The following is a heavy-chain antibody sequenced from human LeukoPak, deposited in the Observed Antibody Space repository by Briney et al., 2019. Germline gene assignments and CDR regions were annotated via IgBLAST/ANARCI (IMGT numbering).Heavy chain of an antibody. J-gene: IGHJ4*02. D-gene: IGHD5-18*01. CDR1: GFTFTTYW. Sequence: GGSLRLSCAASGFTFTTYWMSWVRQAPGKGLEWVANINQDGTEKYYVDSVKGRFTISRDNAKNSLYLQMNSLRAEDTALYYCAKATSTDTAMVAFDYWGQGTLVTVSS. V-gene: IGHV3-7*03. CDR3: AKATSTDTAMVAFDY. CDR2: INQDGTEK.